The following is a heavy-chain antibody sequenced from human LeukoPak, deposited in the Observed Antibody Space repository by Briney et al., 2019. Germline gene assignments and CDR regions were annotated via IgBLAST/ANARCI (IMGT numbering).Heavy chain of an antibody. CDR1: GGSISSYY. J-gene: IGHJ5*02. D-gene: IGHD6-19*01. V-gene: IGHV4-59*08. CDR3: ARHLVAGPNNWFDP. Sequence: PSETLSLTCTVSGGSISSYYWSWIRQPPGKGLEWIGYIYYSGSTNYNPSLKSRVTISVDTSKNQFSLKLSSVTAADTAVYYCARHLVAGPNNWFDPWGQGTLVTVSS. CDR2: IYYSGST.